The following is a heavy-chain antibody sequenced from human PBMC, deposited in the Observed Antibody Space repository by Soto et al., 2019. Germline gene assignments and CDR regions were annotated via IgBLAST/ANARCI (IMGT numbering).Heavy chain of an antibody. D-gene: IGHD1-26*01. CDR2: INTDESNT. CDR1: GFTLSSYR. Sequence: GGSLRLSCAVSGFTLSSYRMHWVRQAPRKGLVWVSHINTDESNTNYADSVKGRFTISRDNSKNTLYLQMNSLRAEDTAVYFCTQGAWLDYWGQGTRVTVS. CDR3: TQGAWLDY. V-gene: IGHV3-74*01. J-gene: IGHJ4*02.